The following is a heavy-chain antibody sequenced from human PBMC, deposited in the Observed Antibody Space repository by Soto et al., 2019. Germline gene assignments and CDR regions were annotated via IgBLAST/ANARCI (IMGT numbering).Heavy chain of an antibody. Sequence: QVQLVQSGAEVKKPGSSVKVSCKASGGTFSSYAISWVRQAPGQGLEWMGGIIPIFGTANYAQKFQGRVTITADESTSTAYRELSSLRSEDTAVYYCASQYRTPSGGSSTFDYWGQGTLVTVSS. CDR2: IIPIFGTA. D-gene: IGHD2-15*01. J-gene: IGHJ4*02. V-gene: IGHV1-69*01. CDR1: GGTFSSYA. CDR3: ASQYRTPSGGSSTFDY.